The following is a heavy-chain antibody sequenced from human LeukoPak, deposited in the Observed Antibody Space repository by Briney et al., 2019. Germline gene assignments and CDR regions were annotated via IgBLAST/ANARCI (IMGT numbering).Heavy chain of an antibody. D-gene: IGHD1-26*01. J-gene: IGHJ4*02. V-gene: IGHV3-23*01. CDR2: ISGSGGST. CDR3: AKDCRGPWIVGARGCY. Sequence: GGSLRLSCAASGFTFSSYAMSGVRQAPGKGLEWVSAISGSGGSTYYADSVKGRFTISRDNSKNTLYLQMNSLRAEDTAVYYCAKDCRGPWIVGARGCYWGRGTLVTVSS. CDR1: GFTFSSYA.